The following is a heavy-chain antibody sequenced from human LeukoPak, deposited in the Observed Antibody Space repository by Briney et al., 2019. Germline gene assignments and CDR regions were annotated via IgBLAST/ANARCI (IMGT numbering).Heavy chain of an antibody. V-gene: IGHV3-7*01. CDR1: GFTFSSYW. J-gene: IGHJ4*02. CDR3: ARAYQWRDFDY. Sequence: GGSLRLSCAASGFTFSSYWMSWVRQAPGKGLEWVANINQDGGKKYYVDSVKGRFTISRDNTENSLYLQMNSLRAGDTAVYYCARAYQWRDFDYWGQGTLVTVSS. D-gene: IGHD6-19*01. CDR2: INQDGGKK.